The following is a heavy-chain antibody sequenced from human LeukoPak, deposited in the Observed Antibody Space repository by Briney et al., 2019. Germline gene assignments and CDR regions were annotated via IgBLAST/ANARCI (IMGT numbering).Heavy chain of an antibody. J-gene: IGHJ3*02. Sequence: PGGSLRLSCAASGFTVSSNYMSWVRQAPGKGLEWVSSISSSSSTKYYADSVKGRFTISRDNANNSLYLQVASLRDEDTAIYYCARMRGPTTGALDIWGPGTMVAVSS. CDR2: ISSSSSTK. CDR1: GFTVSSNY. D-gene: IGHD1-26*01. CDR3: ARMRGPTTGALDI. V-gene: IGHV3-48*02.